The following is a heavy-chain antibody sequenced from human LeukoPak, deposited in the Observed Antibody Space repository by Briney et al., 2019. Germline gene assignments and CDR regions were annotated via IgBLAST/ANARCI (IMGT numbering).Heavy chain of an antibody. J-gene: IGHJ4*02. CDR3: ARDLVYYDSSGGDY. V-gene: IGHV3-21*01. Sequence: GWSLRLSCAASGFTFSSYEMNWVRQAPGKGLEWVSSISTCSIYIYYADSVKGRFTISRDNAKNSLYLQMNSLRAEDTAVYYCARDLVYYDSSGGDYWGQGTLVTVSS. D-gene: IGHD3-22*01. CDR1: GFTFSSYE. CDR2: ISTCSIYI.